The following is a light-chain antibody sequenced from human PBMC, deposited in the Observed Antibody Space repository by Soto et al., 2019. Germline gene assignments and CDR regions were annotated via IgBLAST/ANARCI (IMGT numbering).Light chain of an antibody. CDR2: DAS. V-gene: IGKV1-5*01. CDR3: QQYKSYEWT. Sequence: DIQLTQSPSTLAASVGDRVTITCRASQSISSWVAWYQQKPGKAPKLLIYDASSLESGVPSRCSGSGSGTEFTLTISSLQPDDFATYYCQQYKSYEWTFGQGTKV. J-gene: IGKJ1*01. CDR1: QSISSW.